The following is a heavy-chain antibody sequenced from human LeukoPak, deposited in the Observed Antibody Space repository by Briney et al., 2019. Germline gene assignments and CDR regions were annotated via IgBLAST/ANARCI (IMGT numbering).Heavy chain of an antibody. V-gene: IGHV3-23*01. CDR3: AKDRKVFYDSSGSDY. D-gene: IGHD3-22*01. J-gene: IGHJ4*02. CDR2: IGGSGGST. Sequence: GGSLRLSCAASGFTFSSYAMSWVRQAAGKGLEWVSAIGGSGGSTYYADSVKGRFTISRDNSKNTLYLQMNSLRAEDTAVYYYAKDRKVFYDSSGSDYWGQGTLVTVSS. CDR1: GFTFSSYA.